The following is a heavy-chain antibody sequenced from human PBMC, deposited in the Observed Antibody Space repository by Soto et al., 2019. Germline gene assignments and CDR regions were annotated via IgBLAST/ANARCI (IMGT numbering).Heavy chain of an antibody. CDR2: ISSSGGTT. V-gene: IGHV3-48*03. Sequence: GSLRLSCAASGITFSNYEMNWFRHSPGKGLEWVSYISSSGGTTYYAGSVKGRFTISRDNAKSSLYLQMNSLRAEDTAVYYCARYCSGGTCNDGNMDVWGQGTTVTVSS. CDR1: GITFSNYE. D-gene: IGHD2-15*01. CDR3: ARYCSGGTCNDGNMDV. J-gene: IGHJ6*02.